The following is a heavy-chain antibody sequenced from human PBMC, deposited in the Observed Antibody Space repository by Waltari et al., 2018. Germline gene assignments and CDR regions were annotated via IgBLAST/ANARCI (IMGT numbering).Heavy chain of an antibody. CDR1: GGSFSGYY. D-gene: IGHD3-22*01. Sequence: QVQLQQRGAGLLKPSETLSLTCAVYGGSFSGYYWSWIRQPPGNGLEWIGEINHSGSTNYNPSLKSRVTISVDTSKNQFSLKLSSVTAADTAVYYCARHEYYYDSSGYQRPPYFDYWGQGTLVTVSS. V-gene: IGHV4-34*01. CDR2: INHSGST. CDR3: ARHEYYYDSSGYQRPPYFDY. J-gene: IGHJ4*02.